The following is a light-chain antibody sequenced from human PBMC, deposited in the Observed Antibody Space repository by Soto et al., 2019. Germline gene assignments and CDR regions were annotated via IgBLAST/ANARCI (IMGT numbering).Light chain of an antibody. CDR3: QQYGSSPRLT. V-gene: IGKV3-20*01. CDR2: GAS. Sequence: EIVLTQSPGTLSLSPGERATLSCRASQSVSSSYLAWYQQKPGQAPRPLIYGASSRATGIPDRFSGSGSGTDFTLTISRLEPEDFAVYYCQQYGSSPRLTFGGGTQVEIK. J-gene: IGKJ4*01. CDR1: QSVSSSY.